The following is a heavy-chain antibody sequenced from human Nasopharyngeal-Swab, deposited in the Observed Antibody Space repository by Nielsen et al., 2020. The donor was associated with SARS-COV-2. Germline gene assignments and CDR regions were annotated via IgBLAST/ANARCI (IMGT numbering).Heavy chain of an antibody. V-gene: IGHV3-30*03. D-gene: IGHD2-2*01. CDR2: ISYDGSNK. Sequence: GGSLRLSCAASGFTFSSYGMHWVRQAPGKGLEWVAVISYDGSNKYYADSVKGRFTISRDNSKNTLYLQMNSLRAEDTAVYYCAREGTSTHDYWGQGTLVTVSS. CDR1: GFTFSSYG. J-gene: IGHJ4*02. CDR3: AREGTSTHDY.